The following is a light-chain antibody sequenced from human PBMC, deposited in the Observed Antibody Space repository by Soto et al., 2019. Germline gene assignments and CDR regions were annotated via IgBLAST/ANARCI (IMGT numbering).Light chain of an antibody. Sequence: QSVLTQPPSASGTPGQRVTISCSGSSSNIGSNYVYWYQQLPGTAPKLLIYRNNQRPSGVPDRSSGSKSGTSASLAISGLRSEDEADYYCAAWDDSSVVFGGGTKLTVL. V-gene: IGLV1-47*01. CDR1: SSNIGSNY. CDR3: AAWDDSSVV. J-gene: IGLJ2*01. CDR2: RNN.